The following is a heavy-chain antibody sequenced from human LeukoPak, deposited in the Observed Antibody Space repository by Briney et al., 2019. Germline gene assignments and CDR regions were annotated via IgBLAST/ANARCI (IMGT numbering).Heavy chain of an antibody. V-gene: IGHV3-30*02. D-gene: IGHD1-26*01. CDR2: IRYDGNNE. CDR1: GFTFNIYG. CDR3: AKEGGVGATLVDYYYYMDV. J-gene: IGHJ6*03. Sequence: GGSLRPSCAASGFTFNIYGIHWVRQAPGKGLEWVAFIRYDGNNEYYADSVKGRFTISRDNSKNTVYLQMSSLRAEDTAVYYCAKEGGVGATLVDYYYYMDVWGKGTTVTVSS.